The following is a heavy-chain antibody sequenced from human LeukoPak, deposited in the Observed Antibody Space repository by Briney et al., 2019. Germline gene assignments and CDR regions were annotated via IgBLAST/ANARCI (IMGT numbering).Heavy chain of an antibody. CDR3: AKGPYYNILTGYPTRYPIDN. D-gene: IGHD3-9*01. J-gene: IGHJ4*02. CDR2: ISRSGSSI. V-gene: IGHV3-11*04. Sequence: GGSLRLSCAASGFTFSDNYMSWIRQAPRKGLEWVSYISRSGSSINYADSVKGRFIISRDNAKNSLYLQMNSLSPEDTAVYYCAKGPYYNILTGYPTRYPIDNWGQGTLVTVSS. CDR1: GFTFSDNY.